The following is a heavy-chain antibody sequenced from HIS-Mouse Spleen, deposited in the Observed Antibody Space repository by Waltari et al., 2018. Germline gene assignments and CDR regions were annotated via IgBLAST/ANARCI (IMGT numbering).Heavy chain of an antibody. CDR1: GFTFSSYS. CDR2: ISSSSSYI. Sequence: EVQLVESGGGLVKPGGSLRLSCAASGFTFSSYSMNWVRQAPGKGLEWVSSISSSSSYIYYADSVKGRFTISRDNAKNSLYLQMNSLRAEDTAVYYCAREEVVGPNYFDYWGQGTLVTVSS. CDR3: AREEVVGPNYFDY. D-gene: IGHD1-26*01. V-gene: IGHV3-21*01. J-gene: IGHJ4*02.